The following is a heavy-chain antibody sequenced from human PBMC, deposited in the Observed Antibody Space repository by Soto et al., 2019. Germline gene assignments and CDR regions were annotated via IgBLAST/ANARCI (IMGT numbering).Heavy chain of an antibody. D-gene: IGHD3-10*01. J-gene: IGHJ4*02. CDR1: AFTFSSYA. CDR2: ITDDGAYT. Sequence: GGSLRLSCAASAFTFSSYAMSWVRQGPGKGLDWVTAITDDGAYTYYADSVQGRFTISRDNSRNTLFLQMNSLISEDTAVYYCVKGSSSSRPYYFDYWGQGVLVTVS. V-gene: IGHV3-23*01. CDR3: VKGSSSSRPYYFDY.